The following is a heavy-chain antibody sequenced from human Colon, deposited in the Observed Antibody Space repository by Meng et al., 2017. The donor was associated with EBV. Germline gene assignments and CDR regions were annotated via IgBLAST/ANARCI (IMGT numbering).Heavy chain of an antibody. Sequence: TFNESGPTPVKPNQTLTLPFTFSGFSLSTSEVGVGWIRQPPGKALEWLAVIYWDDDKRYSPSLKSRLTITKDTSKNQVVLTLTNMDPVDTATYYCALFTRSWFDPWGQGTLVTVSS. D-gene: IGHD2-2*01. CDR1: GFSLSTSEVG. CDR3: ALFTRSWFDP. V-gene: IGHV2-5*02. J-gene: IGHJ5*02. CDR2: IYWDDDK.